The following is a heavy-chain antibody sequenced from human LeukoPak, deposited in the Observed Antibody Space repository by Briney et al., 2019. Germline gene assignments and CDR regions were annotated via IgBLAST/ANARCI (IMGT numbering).Heavy chain of an antibody. Sequence: PGGSLRLSCAASGFTFSGHSMTWVRQAPGKGLEWVANINLDGSERFYVDFVKGRFTISRDNADNSMYLQMNSLRAEDTAEYYCARSAVGTSCCTAVDYWGQGTLVTVSS. CDR2: INLDGSER. D-gene: IGHD1-26*01. CDR3: ARSAVGTSCCTAVDY. V-gene: IGHV3-7*03. CDR1: GFTFSGHS. J-gene: IGHJ4*02.